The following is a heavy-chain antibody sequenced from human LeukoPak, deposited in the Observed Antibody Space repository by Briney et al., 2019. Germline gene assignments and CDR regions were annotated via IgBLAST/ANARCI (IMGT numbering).Heavy chain of an antibody. J-gene: IGHJ3*02. CDR3: AREDSEDAFDI. CDR1: GGSLSSYY. V-gene: IGHV4-59*01. CDR2: IYYSGCT. Sequence: SETLSLTCTVSGGSLSSYYWSWLRQPPGKGLEGIGYIYYSGCTNYNPSLTSRVTISVDTSKNQFSLKLSSVTAADTAVYYCAREDSEDAFDIWGQGTMVTVSS.